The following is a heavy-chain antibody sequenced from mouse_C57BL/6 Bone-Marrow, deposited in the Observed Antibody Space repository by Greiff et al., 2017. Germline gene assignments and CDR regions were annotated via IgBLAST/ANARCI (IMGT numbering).Heavy chain of an antibody. J-gene: IGHJ1*03. CDR3: ALYDYDVRWYVDV. CDR1: GFSLSTFGMG. V-gene: IGHV8-8*01. D-gene: IGHD2-4*01. CDR2: IWWDDDK. Sequence: QVTLKESGPGLLQPSQTLSLTCSFSGFSLSTFGMGVGWIRQPSGKGLEWLSHIWWDDDKYYNPALKSRLTISKDTSKNQVCLKIANVDTADTATYDCALYDYDVRWYVDVWGTGTTVTVSS.